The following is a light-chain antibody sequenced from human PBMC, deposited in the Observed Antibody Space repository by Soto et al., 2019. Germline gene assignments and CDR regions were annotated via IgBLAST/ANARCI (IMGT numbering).Light chain of an antibody. J-gene: IGKJ3*01. Sequence: DLQMTQSPSSLSASVGDRVTITCRASQSISSYLNWYQQKPGKAPNLLIYAASSLQSGVQSKFSGSGSGTDFTLTISSLQPEDFATYYCQQSYSSPFTFGPGTKVDIK. V-gene: IGKV1-39*01. CDR3: QQSYSSPFT. CDR2: AAS. CDR1: QSISSY.